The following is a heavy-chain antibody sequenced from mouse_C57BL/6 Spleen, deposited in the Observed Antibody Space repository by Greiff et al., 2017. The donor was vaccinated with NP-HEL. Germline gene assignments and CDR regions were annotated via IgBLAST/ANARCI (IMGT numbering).Heavy chain of an antibody. V-gene: IGHV1-50*01. Sequence: QVQLQQPGAELVKPGASVKLSCKASGYTFTSYWMQWVKQRPGQGLEWIGEIDPSDSYTNYNQKFKGKATLTVDTSSSTAYMQHSSLTSEDSAVYYCARKRDITTVVATDYFDYWGQGTTLTVSS. CDR3: ARKRDITTVVATDYFDY. J-gene: IGHJ2*01. D-gene: IGHD1-1*01. CDR1: GYTFTSYW. CDR2: IDPSDSYT.